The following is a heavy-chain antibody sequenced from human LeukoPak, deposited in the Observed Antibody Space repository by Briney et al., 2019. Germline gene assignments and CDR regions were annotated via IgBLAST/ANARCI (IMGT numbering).Heavy chain of an antibody. Sequence: ASVKVSCKASGYTFTSYGISWVRQAPGQGLEWMGWISAYNGNTNCAQKLQGRVTMTTDTSTSTAYMELRSLRSDDTAVYYCAREGYCSSTSCYLYGMDVWGQGTTVTVSS. V-gene: IGHV1-18*01. CDR2: ISAYNGNT. CDR3: AREGYCSSTSCYLYGMDV. J-gene: IGHJ6*02. D-gene: IGHD2-2*01. CDR1: GYTFTSYG.